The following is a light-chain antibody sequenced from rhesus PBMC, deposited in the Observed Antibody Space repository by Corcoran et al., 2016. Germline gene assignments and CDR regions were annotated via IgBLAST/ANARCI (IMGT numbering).Light chain of an antibody. CDR2: ENN. CDR1: SSNIVAGYY. V-gene: IGLV1S1*01. J-gene: IGLJ6*01. Sequence: QSVLTQPPSVSGAPGQRVTISCTGSSSNIVAGYYVQWYQQFPGTAPKLLIYENNKRPPGVSDRFSGSQSGTSASLTITGIQSEDAADYCCQSYDSSLIDVFGSGTKLTVL. CDR3: QSYDSSLIDV.